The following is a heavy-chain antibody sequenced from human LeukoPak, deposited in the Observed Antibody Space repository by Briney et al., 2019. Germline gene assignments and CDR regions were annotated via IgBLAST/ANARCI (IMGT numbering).Heavy chain of an antibody. CDR1: GFTFSSYS. Sequence: GSLRLSCAASGFTFSSYSMNWVRQAPGKGLEWVSSISSSSSYIYYADSVKGRFTISRDNAKNSLYLQMNSLRAEDTAVYYCAREAVAGNHLFDYWGQGTLVTVSS. CDR3: AREAVAGNHLFDY. D-gene: IGHD6-19*01. J-gene: IGHJ4*02. V-gene: IGHV3-21*01. CDR2: ISSSSSYI.